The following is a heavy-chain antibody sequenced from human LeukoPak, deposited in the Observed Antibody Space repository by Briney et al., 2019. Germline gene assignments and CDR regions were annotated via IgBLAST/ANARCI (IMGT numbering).Heavy chain of an antibody. CDR2: IYYSGST. J-gene: IGHJ6*03. CDR3: ARHKDYYYSYMDV. CDR1: GGSFSGYY. Sequence: SETLSLTCAVYGGSFSGYYWSWNRQPPGKGLEWIGTIYYSGSTYYNPSLTSRVTISVDTSKNQFSLKLSSVTAADTAVYFCARHKDYYYSYMDVWGKGTTVTISS. V-gene: IGHV4-34*01.